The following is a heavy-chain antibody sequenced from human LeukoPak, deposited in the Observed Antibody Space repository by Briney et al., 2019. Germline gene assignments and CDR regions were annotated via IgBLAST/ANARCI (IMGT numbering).Heavy chain of an antibody. D-gene: IGHD3-9*01. V-gene: IGHV4-59*01. Sequence: SETLSLTCTVSGGSIRSYYWSWIRQPPGKGLECIGYIYYIGSTNYNPSLKSRVTISLDTSKSQFSLKLTSVTPADTAVYYCARADYDILTGYYPFDYWGQGTLVTVSS. J-gene: IGHJ4*02. CDR1: GGSIRSYY. CDR3: ARADYDILTGYYPFDY. CDR2: IYYIGST.